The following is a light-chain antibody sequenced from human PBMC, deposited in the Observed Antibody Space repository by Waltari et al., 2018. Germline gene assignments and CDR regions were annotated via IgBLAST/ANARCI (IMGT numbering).Light chain of an antibody. CDR1: QSVSKY. V-gene: IGKV3-20*01. J-gene: IGKJ1*01. Sequence: EIVLTQSPGSLSLSPGERATLSCRASQSVSKYLAWYQRKPGQAPRLLIYHASSRATGIPDRFSGSGFGTDFSLTISRLEPEDFAVYYCQKYESLPATFGQGTKVEIK. CDR2: HAS. CDR3: QKYESLPAT.